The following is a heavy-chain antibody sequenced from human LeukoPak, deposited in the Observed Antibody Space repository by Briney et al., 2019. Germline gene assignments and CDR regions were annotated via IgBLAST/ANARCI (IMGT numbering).Heavy chain of an antibody. CDR1: GGTYTSYI. CDR2: IITILGIA. V-gene: IGHV1-69*02. Sequence: SVKVSCKASGGTYTSYIISWVGQAPGQGREWMGGIITILGIANYAQKFQGRVTITADKSTSTAYMELSSLMTEDTAVYYCARVNYYDSSGFDCWGQATLVTVSS. CDR3: ARVNYYDSSGFDC. J-gene: IGHJ4*02. D-gene: IGHD3-22*01.